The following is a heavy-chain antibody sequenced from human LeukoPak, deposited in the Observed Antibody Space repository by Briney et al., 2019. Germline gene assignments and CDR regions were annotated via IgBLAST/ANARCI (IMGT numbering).Heavy chain of an antibody. Sequence: PGGSLRLSCAASGFTFSSYAMSWVREAPGKGLEWVSAISGSGGSTYYADSVKGLFTISRDNSKNTLYLQMHSLRREDTAVYYCAKLNDFWSGYSDYWGQGTLVTVSS. CDR2: ISGSGGST. CDR3: AKLNDFWSGYSDY. V-gene: IGHV3-23*01. CDR1: GFTFSSYA. J-gene: IGHJ4*02. D-gene: IGHD3-3*01.